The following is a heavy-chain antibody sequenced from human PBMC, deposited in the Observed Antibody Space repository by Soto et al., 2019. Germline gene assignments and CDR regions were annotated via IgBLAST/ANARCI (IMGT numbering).Heavy chain of an antibody. J-gene: IGHJ3*02. CDR3: AREPRYCRGGSCSITGDAFDI. CDR1: GFTVSSNY. D-gene: IGHD2-15*01. CDR2: ISNRGDT. V-gene: IGHV3-66*01. Sequence: GGSLRLSCAASGFTVSSNYMNWVRQAPGKGLEWVSVISNRGDTYYADSVKGRFSLSRDISTNTLHLQMNSLSAEDTAVYYCAREPRYCRGGSCSITGDAFDIWGQGTMVTVSS.